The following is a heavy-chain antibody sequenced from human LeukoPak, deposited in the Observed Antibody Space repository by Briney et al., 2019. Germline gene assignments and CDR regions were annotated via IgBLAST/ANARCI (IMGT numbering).Heavy chain of an antibody. CDR2: ISSYNGNT. CDR1: GYTFSSDG. CDR3: ARVQLERSGEPFDY. Sequence: GASVKVSCKASGYTFSSDGISWVRQAPGQGLEWMGWISSYNGNTKYAEKLQGRATMTTDTSTSTAYMELRSLRSDDTAVYYCARVQLERSGEPFDYWGQGTLVTVSS. D-gene: IGHD1-1*01. V-gene: IGHV1-18*01. J-gene: IGHJ4*02.